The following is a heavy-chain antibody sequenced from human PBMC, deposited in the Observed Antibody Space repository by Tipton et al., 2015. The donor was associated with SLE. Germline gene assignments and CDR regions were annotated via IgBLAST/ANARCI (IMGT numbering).Heavy chain of an antibody. CDR3: STVRYDFWSGLNY. CDR2: IIPILGRA. J-gene: IGHJ4*02. V-gene: IGHV1-69*13. Sequence: QSGAEVKKPGASVKVSCTVSGGTFSSYAISWVRQAPGQGLEWMGRIIPILGRANYAQKFQGRVTITADESTSTACMEVSSVRSADTAVYCCSTVRYDFWSGLNYWGQGTLVTVSS. CDR1: GGTFSSYA. D-gene: IGHD3/OR15-3a*01.